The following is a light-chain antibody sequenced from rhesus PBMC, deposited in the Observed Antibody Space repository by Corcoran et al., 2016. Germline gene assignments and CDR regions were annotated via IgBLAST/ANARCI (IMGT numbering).Light chain of an antibody. V-gene: IGKV1S8*01. CDR3: QHYYDDPHT. Sequence: IQMTQSPSALSASVGDRVTISCRASQNINSNLAWYQQKPGKAPRLLIYTTSRLQTGVPSRFSGSGSGTDFTLTIRSLQPEDSATYYCQHYYDDPHTFGGGTKVELK. CDR1: QNINSN. CDR2: TTS. J-gene: IGKJ4*01.